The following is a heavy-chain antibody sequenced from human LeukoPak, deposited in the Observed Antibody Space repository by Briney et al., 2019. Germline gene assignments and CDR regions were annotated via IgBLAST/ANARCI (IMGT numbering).Heavy chain of an antibody. CDR2: IYYSGST. CDR1: GGSISSYY. Sequence: PSETLSLTCTVSGGSISSYYWSWIRQPPGKGLEWIGYIYYSGSTNYNPSLKSRVTISVDTSKNQFSLKLSSVTAADTAVYYCARERIADYWGQGTLVTVSS. V-gene: IGHV4-59*12. CDR3: ARERIADY. J-gene: IGHJ4*02. D-gene: IGHD2-15*01.